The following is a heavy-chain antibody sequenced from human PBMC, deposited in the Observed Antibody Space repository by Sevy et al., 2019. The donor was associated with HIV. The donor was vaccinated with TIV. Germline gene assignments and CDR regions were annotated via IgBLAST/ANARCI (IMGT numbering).Heavy chain of an antibody. CDR1: GFSFTISA. V-gene: IGHV1-58*02. CDR3: AAGRDFTIPTWTSFAP. D-gene: IGHD3-3*01. Sequence: ASVKVSCKASGFSFTISAIQWVRQARGQHPEWIGWIVVGNGITNYARKFQERDTITKDMSTSTAYMEMRSLTLEDTAVYYCAAGRDFTIPTWTSFAPWGQGTLVTASS. J-gene: IGHJ5*02. CDR2: IVVGNGIT.